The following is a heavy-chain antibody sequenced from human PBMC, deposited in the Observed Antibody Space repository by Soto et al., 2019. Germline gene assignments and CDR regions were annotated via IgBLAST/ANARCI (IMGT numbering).Heavy chain of an antibody. CDR1: GFTFGDYA. V-gene: IGHV3-49*03. D-gene: IGHD4-17*01. Sequence: GGSLRLSCTASGFTFGDYAMSWFRQAPGKGLEWVGFIRSKAYGGTTEYAASVKDRFTISRDDSKSIAYLQMNSLKTEDTAVYYCARSGAIDDYGDYYYYMDVWGKGTTVTVSS. CDR3: ARSGAIDDYGDYYYYMDV. J-gene: IGHJ6*03. CDR2: IRSKAYGGTT.